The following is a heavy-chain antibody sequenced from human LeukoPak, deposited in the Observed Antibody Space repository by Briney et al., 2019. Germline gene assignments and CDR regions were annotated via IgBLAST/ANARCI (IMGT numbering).Heavy chain of an antibody. V-gene: IGHV1-24*01. CDR1: GYTLTELS. CDR2: LDPEDGET. CDR3: ATLLPWFGELSLGTH. D-gene: IGHD3-10*01. Sequence: ASVKVSFTVSGYTLTELSMHWVRQSPGKGLEGMGRLDPEDGETIYAQKFRGRVTMTEDTSTDTAYMELSSLRSEDTAVYYCATLLPWFGELSLGTHWGQGTLVTVSS. J-gene: IGHJ4*02.